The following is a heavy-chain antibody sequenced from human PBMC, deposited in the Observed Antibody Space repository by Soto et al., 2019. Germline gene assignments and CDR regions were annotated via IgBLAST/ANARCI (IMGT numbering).Heavy chain of an antibody. CDR2: IWYDGSNK. V-gene: IGHV3-33*01. CDR1: GFTFSSYG. CDR3: ARETRITIFAVVISGGPGGYFDY. J-gene: IGHJ4*02. Sequence: GGSLRLSCAASGFTFSSYGMHWVRQAPGKGLEWVAVIWYDGSNKYYADSVKCRFTISRDNSKNTLYLQMNSLRAEDTAVYYCARETRITIFAVVISGGPGGYFDYWGQGTLVTVSS. D-gene: IGHD3-3*01.